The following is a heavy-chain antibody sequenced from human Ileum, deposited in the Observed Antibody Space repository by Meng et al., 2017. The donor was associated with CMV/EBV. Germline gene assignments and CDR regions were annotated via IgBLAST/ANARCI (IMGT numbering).Heavy chain of an antibody. CDR2: INSDGSST. V-gene: IGHV3-74*01. CDR1: GIDFGSDW. D-gene: IGHD6-19*01. J-gene: IGHJ2*01. CDR3: ASRRSVSGSLNWYFDL. Sequence: GIDFGSDWMHWVRQGRGRGLVWVSRINSDGSSTSYADSVKGRFTISRDNAKNTLYLQMNSLTAEDTAVYYCASRRSVSGSLNWYFDLWGRGTLVTVSS.